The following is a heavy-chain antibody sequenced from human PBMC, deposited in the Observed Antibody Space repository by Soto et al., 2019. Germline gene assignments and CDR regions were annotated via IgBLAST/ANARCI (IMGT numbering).Heavy chain of an antibody. J-gene: IGHJ5*02. CDR1: GFTFSGFY. CDR3: ARGGRNFGP. CDR2: IKQDGSEK. Sequence: EVQLVESGGGLVQPGGSLRLSCAVSGFTFSGFYMSWVRQAPGKGLEWVANIKQDGSEKYYVDSVEGRFTISRDNAKSSLYLEMNSLRDDDTAVYYCARGGRNFGPWGQGTLVTVSS. V-gene: IGHV3-7*01.